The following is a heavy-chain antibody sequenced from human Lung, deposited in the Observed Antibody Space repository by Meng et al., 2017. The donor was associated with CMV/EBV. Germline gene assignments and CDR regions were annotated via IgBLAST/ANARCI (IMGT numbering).Heavy chain of an antibody. J-gene: IGHJ4*02. Sequence: GESLKISCAASGFTFSSYGMHWVRQAPGKGLEWVAFIRYDGSNKYYADSVKGRFTISRDNSKNTLYLQMNSLRAEDTAVYYCASRYCSSTSCYNYVDYWGQGTLVTVSS. D-gene: IGHD2-2*02. CDR2: IRYDGSNK. V-gene: IGHV3-30*02. CDR1: GFTFSSYG. CDR3: ASRYCSSTSCYNYVDY.